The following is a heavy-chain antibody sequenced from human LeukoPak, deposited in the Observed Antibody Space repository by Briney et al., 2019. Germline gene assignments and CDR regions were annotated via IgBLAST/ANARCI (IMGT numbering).Heavy chain of an antibody. Sequence: GGSLRLSCAASGFTVSSNYMSWVRQAPGKGLEWVSIIYSGGSTFYADSVKGRFTISRDNSKNTLYLQMNSLRAEDTAVYYCAKESGPGYYYYMDVWGKGTTVTVSS. D-gene: IGHD3-10*01. CDR1: GFTVSSNY. J-gene: IGHJ6*03. CDR3: AKESGPGYYYYMDV. CDR2: IYSGGST. V-gene: IGHV3-53*01.